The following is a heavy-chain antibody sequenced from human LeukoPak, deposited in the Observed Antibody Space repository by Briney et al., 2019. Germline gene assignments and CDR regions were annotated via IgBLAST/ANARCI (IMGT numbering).Heavy chain of an antibody. D-gene: IGHD3-22*01. CDR2: INSDGSSI. V-gene: IGHV3-74*01. CDR3: ARDRLTMIVVVPLDY. CDR1: GFTFSGHW. J-gene: IGHJ4*02. Sequence: GGSLRLSCAASGFTFSGHWMHWVRQGPGKGLVTVSRINSDGSSINYADSVKGRFTISRDNAKNTLYLQMNSLRAEDTAVYYCARDRLTMIVVVPLDYWGQGTLVTVSS.